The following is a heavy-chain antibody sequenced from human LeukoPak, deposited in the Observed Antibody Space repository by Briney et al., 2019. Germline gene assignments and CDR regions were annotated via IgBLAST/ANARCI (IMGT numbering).Heavy chain of an antibody. CDR2: ISGSGGST. Sequence: GGSLSLSCAASGFTFSSYAMSWVRQAPGKGLEWVSAISGSGGSTYYADSVKGRFTISRDNSKNTLYLQMNSLRAEDTAVYYCAKDTDYGDYGGALDYWGQGTLVTVSS. CDR3: AKDTDYGDYGGALDY. V-gene: IGHV3-23*01. J-gene: IGHJ4*02. CDR1: GFTFSSYA. D-gene: IGHD4-17*01.